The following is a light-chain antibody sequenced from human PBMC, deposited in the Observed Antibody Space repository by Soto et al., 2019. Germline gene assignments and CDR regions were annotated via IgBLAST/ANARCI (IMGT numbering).Light chain of an antibody. CDR2: DAS. CDR1: QSITKR. Sequence: DIQMTQSPATLSASVGDRVTITCRASQSITKRLAWYQQRPGKAPKVLIYDASRLESGVPSRFSGSGSGTEFTLTISRLQPDDFATYCCQHYGAMWAFGHGTKVEIK. V-gene: IGKV1-5*01. J-gene: IGKJ1*01. CDR3: QHYGAMWA.